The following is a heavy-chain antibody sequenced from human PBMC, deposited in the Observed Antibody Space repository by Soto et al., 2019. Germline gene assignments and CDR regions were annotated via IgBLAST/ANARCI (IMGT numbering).Heavy chain of an antibody. CDR1: GFTFSSYS. CDR2: ISSSSSYI. J-gene: IGHJ3*02. Sequence: PGGSLRLSRAASGFTFSSYSMNWVRQAPGKGLEWVSSISSSSSYIYYADSVKGRFTISRDNAKNSLYLQMNSLRAEDTAVYYCARGWLRYASDIWGQETMVIGSS. CDR3: ARGWLRYASDI. D-gene: IGHD3-22*01. V-gene: IGHV3-21*01.